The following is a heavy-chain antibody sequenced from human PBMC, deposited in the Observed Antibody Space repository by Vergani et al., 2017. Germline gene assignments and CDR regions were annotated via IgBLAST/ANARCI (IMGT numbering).Heavy chain of an antibody. Sequence: QVQLQESGPGLVKPSQTLSLTCTVSGGSISSGSYYWSWIRQPAGKGLEWIGRIYTSGSNNYNPSLKSRVTISVDTSKNQFSLKLSSVTAADTAVYYCARETYYYDSSGYYFGFDYWGQGTLVTVSS. CDR1: GGSISSGSYY. V-gene: IGHV4-61*02. J-gene: IGHJ4*02. D-gene: IGHD3-22*01. CDR3: ARETYYYDSSGYYFGFDY. CDR2: IYTSGSN.